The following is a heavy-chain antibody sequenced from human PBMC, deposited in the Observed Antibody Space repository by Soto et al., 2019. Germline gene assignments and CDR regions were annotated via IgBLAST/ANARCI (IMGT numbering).Heavy chain of an antibody. Sequence: GGSLRLSCAASGFTFSSYAMSWVRQAPGKGLEWVSGISGSGGNTYYADSVKGRFTISRDNSKNTLYLQINSLRVEDTAVYYCAKQKGIHLWNYFDYWGQGTLVTVSS. D-gene: IGHD5-18*01. CDR3: AKQKGIHLWNYFDY. CDR2: ISGSGGNT. V-gene: IGHV3-23*01. J-gene: IGHJ4*02. CDR1: GFTFSSYA.